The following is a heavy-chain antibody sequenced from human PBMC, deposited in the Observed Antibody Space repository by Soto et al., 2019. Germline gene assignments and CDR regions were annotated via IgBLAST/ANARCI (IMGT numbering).Heavy chain of an antibody. CDR2: ISYDGSNK. Sequence: PGGSLRLSCAAYGFTFSSYGMHWVRQAPGKGLEWVAVISYDGSNKYYADSVKGRFTISRDNSKNTLYLQMNSLRAEDTAVYYCATPARWYISRWESQYSGQRTLVTVSS. V-gene: IGHV3-30*03. J-gene: IGHJ1*01. CDR1: GFTFSSYG. D-gene: IGHD6-19*01. CDR3: ATPARWYISRWESQY.